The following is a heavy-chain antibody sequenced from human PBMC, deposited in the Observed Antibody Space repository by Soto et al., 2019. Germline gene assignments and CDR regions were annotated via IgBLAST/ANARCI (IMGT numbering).Heavy chain of an antibody. CDR2: IWYDGSNK. CDR1: GFTFSSYG. V-gene: IGHV3-33*01. D-gene: IGHD6-13*01. Sequence: QVQLVESGGGVVQPGRSLRLSCAASGFTFSSYGMHWVRQAPGKGLEWVAVIWYDGSNKYYADSVKGRFTISRDNSKNTLYLQMNSLRAEDTAVYYWARDFQQLGLDYWGQGTLVTVSS. CDR3: ARDFQQLGLDY. J-gene: IGHJ4*02.